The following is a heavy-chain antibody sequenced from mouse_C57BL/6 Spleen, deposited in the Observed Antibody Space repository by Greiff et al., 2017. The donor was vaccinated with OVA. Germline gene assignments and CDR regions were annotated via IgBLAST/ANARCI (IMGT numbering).Heavy chain of an antibody. Sequence: EVKLVESGGGLVKPGGSLKLSCAASGFTFSSYAMSWVRQTPEKRLEWVATISDGGSYTYYPDNVKGRFTISRDNAKNNLYLQRSHLKSEDTAMYYCARYGNRYFDVWGTGTTVTVSS. CDR2: ISDGGSYT. CDR1: GFTFSSYA. V-gene: IGHV5-4*03. D-gene: IGHD2-10*02. CDR3: ARYGNRYFDV. J-gene: IGHJ1*03.